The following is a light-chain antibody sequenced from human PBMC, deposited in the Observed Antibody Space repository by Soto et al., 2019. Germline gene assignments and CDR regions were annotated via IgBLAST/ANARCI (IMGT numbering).Light chain of an antibody. Sequence: DIQMTQSPSSLSASVGDRVTITCRASQSISSYLNWYQQKPGKAPNLLIYTASSLESGVPSRFSGSGSGTDFTLTISSPQPEDFATYFCQQSYSRPRTFGQGTKVDIK. CDR2: TAS. J-gene: IGKJ1*01. CDR3: QQSYSRPRT. CDR1: QSISSY. V-gene: IGKV1-39*01.